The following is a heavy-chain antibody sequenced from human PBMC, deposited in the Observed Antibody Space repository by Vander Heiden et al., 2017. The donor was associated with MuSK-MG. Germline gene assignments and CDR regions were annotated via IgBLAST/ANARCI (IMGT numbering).Heavy chain of an antibody. CDR1: GFTFNSYA. V-gene: IGHV3-23*01. CDR3: AKDREDSAVVPAAFYYFDS. CDR2: VSGTGGGT. D-gene: IGHD2-2*01. Sequence: EVQLLESGGDLVQPGGSLRLSCAASGFTFNSYAMSWVRQAPGKGLGWVSGVSGTGGGTYYADSGRGRFTISRDNSKNTLYLQMNSLRAEDTAVYYCAKDREDSAVVPAAFYYFDSWGQGTLVTVAS. J-gene: IGHJ4*02.